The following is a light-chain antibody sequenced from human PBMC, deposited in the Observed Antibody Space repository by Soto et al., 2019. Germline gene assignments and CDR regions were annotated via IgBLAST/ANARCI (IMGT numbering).Light chain of an antibody. CDR2: DVS. V-gene: IGLV2-14*01. CDR1: SSDAGGYNY. CDR3: SSYTSSSILYV. J-gene: IGLJ1*01. Sequence: QSVLTQPASVSGSPGQSITISCTGTSSDAGGYNYVSWYQQHPGKAPKLMIYDVSNRPSGVSNRFSGSKSGNTASLTISGLQAEDEADYYCSSYTSSSILYVFGTGTKVTVL.